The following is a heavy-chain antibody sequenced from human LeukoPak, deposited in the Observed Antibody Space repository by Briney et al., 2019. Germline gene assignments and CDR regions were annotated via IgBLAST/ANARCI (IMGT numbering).Heavy chain of an antibody. CDR1: QFTLRTYE. V-gene: IGHV3-48*03. Sequence: PGGSLRLSCAASQFTLRTYEMNWVRQAPGKGLEWVSYISGTGRTIFYADSVKGRFTISRDNAKNSLYLQMNSLRAEDTAVYYCARDQWFGELSTLYGMDVWGQGTTVTVSS. D-gene: IGHD3-10*01. J-gene: IGHJ6*02. CDR2: ISGTGRTI. CDR3: ARDQWFGELSTLYGMDV.